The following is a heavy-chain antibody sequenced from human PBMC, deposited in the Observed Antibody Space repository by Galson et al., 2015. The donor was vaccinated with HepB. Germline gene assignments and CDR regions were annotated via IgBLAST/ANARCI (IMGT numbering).Heavy chain of an antibody. D-gene: IGHD3-10*01. V-gene: IGHV1-18*04. J-gene: IGHJ5*02. CDR2: ISAYNGNT. Sequence: SVKVSCKASGYTFTSYGISWVRQAPGQGLEWMGWISAYNGNTNYAQKLQGRVTMTTDTSTSTAYMKLRSLRSDDTAVYYCAREFEDYYGSGSSDWFDPWGQGTLVTVSS. CDR3: AREFEDYYGSGSSDWFDP. CDR1: GYTFTSYG.